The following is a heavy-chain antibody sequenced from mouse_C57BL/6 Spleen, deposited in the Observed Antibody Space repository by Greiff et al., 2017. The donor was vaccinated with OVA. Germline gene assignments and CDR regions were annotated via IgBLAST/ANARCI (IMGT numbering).Heavy chain of an antibody. CDR3: ARYYYGSYYFDY. CDR2: IYPGSGNT. V-gene: IGHV1-76*01. CDR1: GYTFTDYY. D-gene: IGHD2-2*01. Sequence: QVQLKESGAELVRPGASVKLSCKASGYTFTDYYINWVKQRPGQGLEWIARIYPGSGNTYYNEKFKGKATLTAEKSSSTAYMQLSSLTSEDSAVYFCARYYYGSYYFDYWGQGTTLTVSS. J-gene: IGHJ2*01.